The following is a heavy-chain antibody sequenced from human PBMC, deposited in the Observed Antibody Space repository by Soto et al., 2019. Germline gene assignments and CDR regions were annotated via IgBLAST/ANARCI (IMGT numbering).Heavy chain of an antibody. Sequence: SETLSLTCAVYGGSFSGYYWSWIRQPPGKGLEWIGEINHSGSTNYNPSLKSRVTISVDTSKNQFSLKLSSVTAADTAVYYCARDLSYYYDSSGCLDYWGQGTLVTVSS. V-gene: IGHV4-34*01. D-gene: IGHD3-22*01. CDR2: INHSGST. J-gene: IGHJ4*02. CDR1: GGSFSGYY. CDR3: ARDLSYYYDSSGCLDY.